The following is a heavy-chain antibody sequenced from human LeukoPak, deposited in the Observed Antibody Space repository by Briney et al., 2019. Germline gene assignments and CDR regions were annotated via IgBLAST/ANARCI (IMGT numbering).Heavy chain of an antibody. CDR2: INPNSGGT. CDR3: ARDCCNGYYYDSSGYYYSWFDP. J-gene: IGHJ5*02. D-gene: IGHD3-22*01. Sequence: GASVKVSCKASGYTFTGYYMHWVRQAPGQGLEWMGWINPNSGGTNYAQKFQGRVTMTRDTSISTAYMELSRLRSDDAAVYYCARDCCNGYYYDSSGYYYSWFDPWGQGTLVTVSS. V-gene: IGHV1-2*02. CDR1: GYTFTGYY.